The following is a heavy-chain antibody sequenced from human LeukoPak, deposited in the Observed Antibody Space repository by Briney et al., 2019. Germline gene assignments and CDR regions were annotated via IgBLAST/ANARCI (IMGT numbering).Heavy chain of an antibody. CDR1: GFTFSKYA. Sequence: PGGSLRLSCAASGFTFSKYAMTWVRQAPGKGLEWVSGICGSGDSTYYADSVRGRCTISRDNSKNTLYLQMNSLRAEDTAVYYCAKVPYSGYYDSGGYYYYFDYWGQGTLVTVSS. CDR3: AKVPYSGYYDSGGYYYYFDY. V-gene: IGHV3-23*01. J-gene: IGHJ4*02. D-gene: IGHD3-22*01. CDR2: ICGSGDST.